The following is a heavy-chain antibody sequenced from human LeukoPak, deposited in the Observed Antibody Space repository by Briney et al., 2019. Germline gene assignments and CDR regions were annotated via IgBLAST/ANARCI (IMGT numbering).Heavy chain of an antibody. CDR3: AVMVRGVIRPPFDY. J-gene: IGHJ4*02. Sequence: SETLSLTCAVYGGSFSGYYWSWIRQPPGKGLEWIGEINHSGSTNYNPSLKSRVTISVDTSKNQFSLKLSSVTAADTAVYYCAVMVRGVIRPPFDYWGQGTLVTVSS. V-gene: IGHV4-34*01. D-gene: IGHD3-10*01. CDR1: GGSFSGYY. CDR2: INHSGST.